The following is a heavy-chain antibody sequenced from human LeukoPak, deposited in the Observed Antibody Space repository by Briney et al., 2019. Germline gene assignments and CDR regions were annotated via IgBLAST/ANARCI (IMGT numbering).Heavy chain of an antibody. Sequence: GGSLRLSCAASGFTFSSNSMNWVRQAPGKGLEWVSSISSSSSYIYYADSVKGRFTISRDNAKNSLYLQMNSLRAEDTAVYYCASKTLGLTTVNDYWGQGTLVTVSS. CDR3: ASKTLGLTTVNDY. V-gene: IGHV3-21*01. CDR1: GFTFSSNS. J-gene: IGHJ4*02. D-gene: IGHD4-11*01. CDR2: ISSSSSYI.